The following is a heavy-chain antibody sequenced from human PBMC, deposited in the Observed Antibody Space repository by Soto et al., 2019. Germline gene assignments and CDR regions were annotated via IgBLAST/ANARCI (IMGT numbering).Heavy chain of an antibody. J-gene: IGHJ4*02. CDR2: ISYNGNT. D-gene: IGHD3-22*01. Sequence: SETLSLTCTVSGGSVSSGNYFWSWIRQPPGKGLEWIGYISYNGNTNFNPSLKSRVTISVDTSKTRFSLKLTSVTAADTAVYFCARNHFYDSSPLLLWGQGTLVTVSS. CDR3: ARNHFYDSSPLLL. CDR1: GGSVSSGNYF. V-gene: IGHV4-61*01.